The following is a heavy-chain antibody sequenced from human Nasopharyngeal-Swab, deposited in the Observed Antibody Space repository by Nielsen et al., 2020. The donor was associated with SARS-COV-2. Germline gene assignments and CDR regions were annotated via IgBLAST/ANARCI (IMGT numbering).Heavy chain of an antibody. J-gene: IGHJ6*02. CDR3: ARDSKPGGGYYSLYYYNYYGMDV. CDR1: GFTFSSYW. V-gene: IGHV3-7*01. CDR2: IKKDGSEE. D-gene: IGHD3-22*01. Sequence: GGSLRLSCAASGFTFSSYWMSWVRQAPGKGLEWVANIKKDGSEEYYVDSVKGRFTISRGNAKKSLYLQMNSLRAEDTAVYYCARDSKPGGGYYSLYYYNYYGMDVWGQGTTVTVSS.